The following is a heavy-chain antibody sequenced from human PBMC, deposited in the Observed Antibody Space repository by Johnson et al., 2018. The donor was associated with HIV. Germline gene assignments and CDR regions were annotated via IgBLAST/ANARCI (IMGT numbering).Heavy chain of an antibody. CDR3: ARGFEVAAGWGAFDI. CDR2: ISYDGSNK. J-gene: IGHJ3*02. V-gene: IGHV3-30*14. Sequence: QVQLVESGGGLVQPGGSLRLSCAASGFTFSSYWMSWVRQAPGKGLEWVAAISYDGSNKDYADSVKGRFTISRQNAKNSLYLQMNSLRAGDTAVYYCARGFEVAAGWGAFDIWGQGTMVTVSS. CDR1: GFTFSSYW. D-gene: IGHD6-13*01.